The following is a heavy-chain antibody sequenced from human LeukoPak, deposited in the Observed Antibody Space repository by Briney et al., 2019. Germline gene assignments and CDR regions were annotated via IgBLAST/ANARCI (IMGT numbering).Heavy chain of an antibody. CDR1: GGSISSGGYY. CDR2: IYYSGST. D-gene: IGHD3-9*01. J-gene: IGHJ3*02. CDR3: FFKQKTAYDILTGYYPVDAFDI. Sequence: PSETLSLTCTVSGGSISSGGYYWSWIRQHPAKGLEWIGDIYYSGSTYYNPSLKSRVTISVDTSKNQFSLKLSSVTAADTAVYFFFFKQKTAYDILTGYYPVDAFDIWGQGTMVTVSS. V-gene: IGHV4-31*03.